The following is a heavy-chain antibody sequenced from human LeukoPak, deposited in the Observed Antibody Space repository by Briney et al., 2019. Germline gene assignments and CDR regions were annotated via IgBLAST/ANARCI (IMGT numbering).Heavy chain of an antibody. Sequence: PGGSLRLSCAASGFTFTTYWMSWVRQAPGKGLEWVAFIRYDGSNKYYADSVKGRFTISRDNSKNTLYLQMNSLRAEDTAVYYCAKDARPYSGSYSAHHFDYWGQGTLVTVSS. V-gene: IGHV3-30*02. CDR1: GFTFTTYW. CDR2: IRYDGSNK. CDR3: AKDARPYSGSYSAHHFDY. D-gene: IGHD1-26*01. J-gene: IGHJ4*02.